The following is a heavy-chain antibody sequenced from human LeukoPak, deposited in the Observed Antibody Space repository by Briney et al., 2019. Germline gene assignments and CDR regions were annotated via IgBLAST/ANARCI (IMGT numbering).Heavy chain of an antibody. D-gene: IGHD4-17*01. CDR2: IYSGGTT. Sequence: QTGGSLRLSCAASGFTVSSSYMSWVRQLPGKGLEWVSVIYSGGTTNYADSVKGRFSISRDISKNTLHLQLNSLRADDTGVYYCATKVTTGNWGQGTLVTVSS. V-gene: IGHV3-66*01. CDR1: GFTVSSSY. CDR3: ATKVTTGN. J-gene: IGHJ4*02.